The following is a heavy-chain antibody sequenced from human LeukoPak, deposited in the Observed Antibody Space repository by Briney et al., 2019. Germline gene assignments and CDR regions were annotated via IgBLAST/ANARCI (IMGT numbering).Heavy chain of an antibody. Sequence: GGSLRLSCAASGFSVRDFWMAWVRQAPGKGLEWVAHIKEDRTADYYVDSVKGRFTISKDDGKNSLHLQMNSLRVEDTAVFYCVRGGWELDYWGQGTLVTVSS. CDR2: IKEDRTAD. J-gene: IGHJ4*02. V-gene: IGHV3-7*01. CDR1: GFSVRDFW. CDR3: VRGGWELDY. D-gene: IGHD4-23*01.